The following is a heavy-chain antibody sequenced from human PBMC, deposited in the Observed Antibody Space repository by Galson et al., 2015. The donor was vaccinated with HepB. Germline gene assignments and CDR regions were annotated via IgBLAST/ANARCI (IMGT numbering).Heavy chain of an antibody. CDR2: IIPIFGIA. CDR1: GGTFSNFA. J-gene: IGHJ3*02. V-gene: IGHV1-69*13. CDR3: ARVAMTPVVNAFDI. Sequence: SVKVSCKASGGTFSNFAISWVRQAPGQGLEWMGLIIPIFGIANSAQKFRGTVTITVAESTSTAYMELSSLRSEDTSVYYCARVAMTPVVNAFDIWGQGTMVTVSS. D-gene: IGHD4-17*01.